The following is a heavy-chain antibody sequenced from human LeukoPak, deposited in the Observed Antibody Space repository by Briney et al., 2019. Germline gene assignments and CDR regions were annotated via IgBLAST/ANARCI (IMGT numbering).Heavy chain of an antibody. CDR3: ATARITMIVVVSNGYYFDY. J-gene: IGHJ4*02. CDR2: FDPEDGET. Sequence: ASVKVSCKVSGYTLTELSMHWVRQAPGKGLEWMGGFDPEDGETIYAQKFQGRVTMTEDTSTDTAYMELSSLRSEDTAVYYCATARITMIVVVSNGYYFDYWGQGTLVTVCS. D-gene: IGHD3-22*01. CDR1: GYTLTELS. V-gene: IGHV1-24*01.